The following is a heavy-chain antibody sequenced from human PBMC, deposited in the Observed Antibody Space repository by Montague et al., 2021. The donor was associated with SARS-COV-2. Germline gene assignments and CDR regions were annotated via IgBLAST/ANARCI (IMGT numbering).Heavy chain of an antibody. CDR1: GGSFGDDH. J-gene: IGHJ4*02. V-gene: IGHV4-34*01. D-gene: IGHD3-22*01. Sequence: SKTLSLTCGVYGGSFGDDHWSWIRQPPGKGLEWIGDIKQSGSTNYNPSLKSRVTISVDTSKNRFSLKLTSVTAADTAVYFCARGHLSVSMIVVVFTSASYYFDYWGQGAQVTVSS. CDR3: ARGHLSVSMIVVVFTSASYYFDY. CDR2: IKQSGST.